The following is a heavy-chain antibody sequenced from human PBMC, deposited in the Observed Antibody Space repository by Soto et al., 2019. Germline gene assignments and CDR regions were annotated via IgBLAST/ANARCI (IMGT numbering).Heavy chain of an antibody. CDR1: GFTFTNYA. D-gene: IGHD2-2*01. V-gene: IGHV3-23*01. Sequence: GGSLRLSCAASGFTFTNYAMTWVRQAPGKGLEWVSTISGSGGDTYYADSIKGRFTISRDNSKNTLYLQMSSLSAGDTAVYYCAKRYCHTTSCVRAIDYWGQGTLVTSPQ. J-gene: IGHJ4*02. CDR2: ISGSGGDT. CDR3: AKRYCHTTSCVRAIDY.